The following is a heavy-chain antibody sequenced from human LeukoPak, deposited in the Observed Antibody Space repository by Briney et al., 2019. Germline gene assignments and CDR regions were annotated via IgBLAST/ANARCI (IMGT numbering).Heavy chain of an antibody. Sequence: QPGGSLRLSCAASGFFFSSYAMSWVRQAPGKGLEWVSAISGSGGSTYYADSVKGRFTISRDNAKNSLYLQMNSLRAEDTAVYYCARSPTTATIYYYYMDVWGKGTTVTVSS. CDR3: ARSPTTATIYYYYMDV. CDR1: GFFFSSYA. CDR2: ISGSGGST. D-gene: IGHD4-17*01. J-gene: IGHJ6*03. V-gene: IGHV3-23*01.